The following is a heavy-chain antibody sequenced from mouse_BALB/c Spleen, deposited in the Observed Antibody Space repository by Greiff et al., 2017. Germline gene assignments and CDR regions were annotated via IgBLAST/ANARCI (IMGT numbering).Heavy chain of an antibody. V-gene: IGHV5-12-1*01. J-gene: IGHJ4*01. CDR1: GFAFSSYD. CDR2: ISSGGGST. CDR3: ARHDTTVVRGGYYAMDY. D-gene: IGHD1-1*01. Sequence: DVMLVESGGGLVKPGGSLKLSCAASGFAFSSYDMSWVRQTPEKRLEWVAYISSGGGSTYYPDTVKGRFTISRDNAKNTLYLQMSSLKSEDTAMYYCARHDTTVVRGGYYAMDYWGQGTSVTVSS.